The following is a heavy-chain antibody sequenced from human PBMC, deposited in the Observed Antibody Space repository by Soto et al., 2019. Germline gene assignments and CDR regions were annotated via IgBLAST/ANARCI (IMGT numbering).Heavy chain of an antibody. CDR3: ARGGDIVVVPAALGGYYYYYYGMDV. D-gene: IGHD2-2*01. V-gene: IGHV1-69*13. CDR1: GGTFSSYA. J-gene: IGHJ6*02. CDR2: IIPIFGTA. Sequence: SVKVSCKASGGTFSSYAISWVRQAPGQGLEWMGGIIPIFGTANYAQKFQGRVTITADESTSTAYMELSSLRSEDTAVYYCARGGDIVVVPAALGGYYYYYYGMDVWGQGTTVTVSS.